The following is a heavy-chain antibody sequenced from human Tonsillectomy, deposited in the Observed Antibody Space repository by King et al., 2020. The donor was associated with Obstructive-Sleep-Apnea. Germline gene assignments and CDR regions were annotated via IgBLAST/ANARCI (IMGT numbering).Heavy chain of an antibody. CDR3: ARGVAEDF. Sequence: VQLVESGGGLVQPGGSLRLSCAASGFTFSSYWMQWVRQAPGKGLVWVSRINTYGSTTNYADAVKGRFTLSRDNAKNTLYLQMNSLRAVDTAVYYCARGVAEDFWGQGTLVTVSS. V-gene: IGHV3-74*01. D-gene: IGHD6-19*01. J-gene: IGHJ4*02. CDR2: INTYGSTT. CDR1: GFTFSSYW.